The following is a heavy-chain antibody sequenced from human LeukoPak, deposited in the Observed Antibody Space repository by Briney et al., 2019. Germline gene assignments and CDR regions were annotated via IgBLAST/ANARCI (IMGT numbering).Heavy chain of an antibody. CDR1: GFTFSSYS. V-gene: IGHV3-48*01. CDR3: ASNSYGPFDY. J-gene: IGHJ4*02. CDR2: ISSSSSTI. D-gene: IGHD5-18*01. Sequence: GWSLRLSCAASGFTFSSYSMNWVRQAPGKGLEWVSYISSSSSTIYYADSVKGRFTISRDNAKNSLYLQMNSLRAEDTAVYYCASNSYGPFDYWGQGTLVTVSS.